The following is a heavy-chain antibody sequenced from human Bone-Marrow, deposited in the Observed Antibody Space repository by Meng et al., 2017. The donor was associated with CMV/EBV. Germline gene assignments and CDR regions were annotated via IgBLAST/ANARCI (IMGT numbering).Heavy chain of an antibody. CDR3: AREGATARDFDY. CDR1: GGSLSSGSFY. Sequence: SETLSLTCTVSGGSLSSGSFYWGWIRQPPGKGLEWIGSIYYSGSTYYNPSLKSRVTISVDTSKNQFSLKLSSVTAADTAVYYCAREGATARDFDYWGQGTLVTVSS. V-gene: IGHV4-39*07. CDR2: IYYSGST. D-gene: IGHD1-26*01. J-gene: IGHJ4*02.